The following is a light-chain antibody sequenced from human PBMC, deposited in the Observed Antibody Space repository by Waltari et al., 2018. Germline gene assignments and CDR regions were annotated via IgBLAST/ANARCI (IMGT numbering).Light chain of an antibody. CDR1: SSDVGSHNF. CDR2: DVS. CDR3: SSYVGSNNFV. V-gene: IGLV2-8*01. Sequence: QAALTQPPSVSGSPGPSVTVSCTGTSSDVGSHNFVSWYQQHPGQAPKVMIYDVSKRPSGVSDRFSGSKSGNTASLTISGLQADDEADYYCSSYVGSNNFVFGSGTKLTVL. J-gene: IGLJ6*01.